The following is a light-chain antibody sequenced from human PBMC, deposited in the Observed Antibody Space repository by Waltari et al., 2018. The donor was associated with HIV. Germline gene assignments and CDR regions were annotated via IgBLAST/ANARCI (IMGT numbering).Light chain of an antibody. J-gene: IGLJ2*01. CDR3: ATWDGSLSIDVV. Sequence: QSVLTQPPSVAAAPGQKVTIPCSGSRSNIGTNSVSLFQNLPGTAPKLPIYDSNKRPSGIPDRFSGSKFGTSATLGITGLQTGDEADYYCATWDGSLSIDVVFGGGTKLTGL. CDR2: DSN. CDR1: RSNIGTNS. V-gene: IGLV1-51*01.